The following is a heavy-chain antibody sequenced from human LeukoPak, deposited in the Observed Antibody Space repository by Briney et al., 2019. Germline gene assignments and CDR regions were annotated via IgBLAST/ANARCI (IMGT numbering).Heavy chain of an antibody. CDR3: AREATTYYYGSGGAPIDY. CDR2: IYYSGST. V-gene: IGHV4-59*01. J-gene: IGHJ4*02. CDR1: GGSINTYY. Sequence: PSETLSLTCTVSGGSINTYYWSWIRQPPGKGLEWIGFIYYSGSTSYNPSLKSRVTMSVDTPKKQFSLKLTSLTAADTAVYYCAREATTYYYGSGGAPIDYWGQGTLVTVSS. D-gene: IGHD3-10*01.